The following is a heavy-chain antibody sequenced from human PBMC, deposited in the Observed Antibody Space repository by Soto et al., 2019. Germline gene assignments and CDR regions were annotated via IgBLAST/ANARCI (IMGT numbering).Heavy chain of an antibody. Sequence: SETLSLTCTVSGGSISSSSYYWGWIRQPPGKGLEWIGSIYYSGSTYYNPSLKSRVTISVDTSKNQFSLKLSSVTAADTAVYYCARRLGFGDWFDPWGQGTLVTVSS. V-gene: IGHV4-39*01. J-gene: IGHJ5*02. CDR2: IYYSGST. CDR1: GGSISSSSYY. CDR3: ARRLGFGDWFDP. D-gene: IGHD3-10*01.